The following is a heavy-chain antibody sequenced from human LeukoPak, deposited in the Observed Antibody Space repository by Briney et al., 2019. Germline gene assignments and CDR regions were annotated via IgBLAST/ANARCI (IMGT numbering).Heavy chain of an antibody. Sequence: PGGSLRLSCAASGFXFSSYEINWVRQAPGKGLEWVSYISSSGTTIYYADSVKGRFTISRDNAKNSLYLQMNSLRAEDTAVYYCAGRYCSSTSCLIDYWGQGTLVTVSS. V-gene: IGHV3-48*03. CDR3: AGRYCSSTSCLIDY. D-gene: IGHD2-2*01. CDR1: GFXFSSYE. J-gene: IGHJ4*02. CDR2: ISSSGTTI.